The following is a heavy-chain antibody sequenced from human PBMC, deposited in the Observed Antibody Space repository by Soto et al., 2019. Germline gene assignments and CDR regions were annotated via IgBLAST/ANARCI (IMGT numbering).Heavy chain of an antibody. CDR2: INGYNGDT. CDR3: AREATIAETGYGMDV. V-gene: IGHV1-18*01. J-gene: IGHJ6*02. CDR1: GYTFGNYG. D-gene: IGHD6-13*01. Sequence: QVQLVQSGAEVKKPGASVEVSCKASGYTFGNYGINWVRQAPGQGLEWVGWINGYNGDTNYAQKFQGRVTMTTDTSTRTAYMELRSLRSGDTAMYFCAREATIAETGYGMDVWGQGTTVTVSS.